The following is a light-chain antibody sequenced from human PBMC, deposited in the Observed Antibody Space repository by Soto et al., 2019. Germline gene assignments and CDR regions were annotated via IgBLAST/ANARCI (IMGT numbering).Light chain of an antibody. V-gene: IGLV2-14*01. CDR1: SSDVGGYNY. CDR3: SSYTSSSTYV. Sequence: QSVLTQPASVSGSPGQSITISCTGTSSDVGGYNYVSWYQQHPGKAPKLMIYDVSNRPSGVSNRFSGSKSGNTASLTISRLQAEDEADYYCSSYTSSSTYVFGTGTKSPS. J-gene: IGLJ1*01. CDR2: DVS.